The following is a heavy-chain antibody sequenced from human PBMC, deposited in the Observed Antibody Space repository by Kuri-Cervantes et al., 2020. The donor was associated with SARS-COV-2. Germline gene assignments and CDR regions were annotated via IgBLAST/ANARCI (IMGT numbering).Heavy chain of an antibody. D-gene: IGHD5-12*01. Sequence: SLKISCAASGFTFDDYAMHWVRQAPGKGLEWVSGISWNSGSIGYADSVKGRFTISRDNAKNSLYLQMNSLRAEDTALHYCAKDLYSGYDYYYFYYWGQGTLVTVSS. CDR2: ISWNSGSI. CDR1: GFTFDDYA. CDR3: AKDLYSGYDYYYFYY. V-gene: IGHV3-9*01. J-gene: IGHJ4*02.